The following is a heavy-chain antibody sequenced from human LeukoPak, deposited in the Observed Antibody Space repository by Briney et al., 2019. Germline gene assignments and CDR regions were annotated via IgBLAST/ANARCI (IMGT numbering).Heavy chain of an antibody. J-gene: IGHJ4*02. V-gene: IGHV3-11*01. D-gene: IGHD3-22*01. CDR1: GFTFSDYY. Sequence: PGGSLRLSCAASGFTFSDYYMSWIRQAPGKGLEWVSFISSSGSTIFYSDSVKGRFTISRDNAKNSLYLRMNSLRAEDTAVYYCARDPNGSGYYRPYYFDYWGQGTLVTVSS. CDR3: ARDPNGSGYYRPYYFDY. CDR2: ISSSGSTI.